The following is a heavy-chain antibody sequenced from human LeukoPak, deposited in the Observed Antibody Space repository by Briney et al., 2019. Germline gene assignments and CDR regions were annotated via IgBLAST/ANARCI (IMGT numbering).Heavy chain of an antibody. CDR3: ARWGVGFSNNGFDY. V-gene: IGHV4-61*02. Sequence: SETLSLTCTVSGGSLLGGYFYWSWVRQPAGKGLEWIGRVDASGSTYYNPSLRSRVIISVDTSKIQFSLNLSSVTAADTAVYYCARWGVGFSNNGFDYWGRGSLVTVSS. D-gene: IGHD2-8*01. J-gene: IGHJ4*02. CDR1: GGSLLGGYFY. CDR2: VDASGST.